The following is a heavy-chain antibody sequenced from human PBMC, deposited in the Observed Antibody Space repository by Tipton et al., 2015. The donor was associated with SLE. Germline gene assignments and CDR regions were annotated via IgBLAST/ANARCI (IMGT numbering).Heavy chain of an antibody. CDR2: LYHTGRT. D-gene: IGHD4-17*01. CDR3: STVTTSTGAYYFDS. J-gene: IGHJ4*02. Sequence: TLSLTCTVCGFSISRSYYWSWIRQAPGKGLEWIGTLYHTGRTYYNPSLKSRVTMSESPSENQFSLTLTSVTAADTAVYYCSTVTTSTGAYYFDSWGQGSLVTVSS. CDR1: GFSISRSYY. V-gene: IGHV4-38-2*02.